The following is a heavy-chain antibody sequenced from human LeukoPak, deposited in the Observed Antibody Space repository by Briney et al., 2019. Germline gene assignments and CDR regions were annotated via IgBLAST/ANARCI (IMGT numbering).Heavy chain of an antibody. CDR1: GGSISSYY. D-gene: IGHD5-24*01. CDR3: ARVVEMATIPHYFDY. CDR2: IYYSGST. V-gene: IGHV4-59*01. J-gene: IGHJ4*02. Sequence: SETLSLTCTVSGGSISSYYWSWIRQPPGKGLEWIGYIYYSGSTNYNPSLKSRVTISVDTSKNQFSLKLSSVTAADTAVYYCARVVEMATIPHYFDYWGQGTLVTVSS.